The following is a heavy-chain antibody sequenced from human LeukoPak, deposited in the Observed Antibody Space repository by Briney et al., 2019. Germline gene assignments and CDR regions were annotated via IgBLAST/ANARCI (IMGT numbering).Heavy chain of an antibody. D-gene: IGHD6-6*01. Sequence: DSVKVSCKASGYTFTGYFMHWVRQAPGQGPEWMGWINPKSGGTNYVQKFQGRASMTRDTSTSTFFMELRRLTSDDTAVYYCARDLWGSSSGGGYSGNYYYYYMDVWGKGTTVTVSS. V-gene: IGHV1-2*02. CDR1: GYTFTGYF. CDR3: ARDLWGSSSGGGYSGNYYYYYMDV. CDR2: INPKSGGT. J-gene: IGHJ6*03.